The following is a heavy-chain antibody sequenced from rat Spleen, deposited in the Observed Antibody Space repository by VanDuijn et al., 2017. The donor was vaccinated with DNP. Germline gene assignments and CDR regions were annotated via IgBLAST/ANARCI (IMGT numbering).Heavy chain of an antibody. CDR1: GFTFSNYG. D-gene: IGHD5-1*01. Sequence: EVQLVESGGGLVQPGRSLKLSCAASGFTFSNYGMAWVRQAPTKGLEWVASISSTGDNTYYSDSVKGRFSLSRDNAKSTLYLQLNSLRSEDTATYYCARLGGDWGQGVMVTVSS. J-gene: IGHJ2*01. V-gene: IGHV5S13*01. CDR3: ARLGGD. CDR2: ISSTGDNT.